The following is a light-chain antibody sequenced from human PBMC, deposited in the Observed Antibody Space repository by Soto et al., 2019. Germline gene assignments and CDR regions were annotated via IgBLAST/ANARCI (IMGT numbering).Light chain of an antibody. CDR2: GAS. CDR3: QQYNKWPPST. V-gene: IGKV3-20*01. J-gene: IGKJ1*01. Sequence: IMLSQSPGTLSLSPGERATLSCRAIQSVSSNYLAWYQQKPGQAPRLLISGASSRTTVIPDRFSGSGSGTEFTLTISSLHPDDFAVYYCQQYNKWPPSTFGQGTKVDI. CDR1: QSVSSNY.